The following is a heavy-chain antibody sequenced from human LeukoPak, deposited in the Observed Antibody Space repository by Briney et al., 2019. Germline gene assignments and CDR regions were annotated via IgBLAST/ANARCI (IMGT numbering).Heavy chain of an antibody. J-gene: IGHJ4*02. V-gene: IGHV4-4*07. CDR2: MYTSGST. Sequence: KPSETLSLTCTVSGGSISSYYWSWIRQPAGKGLEWIGLMYTSGSTNYNPSLKSRVTMSLVTSKNQFSLKLNSVTAADTAVYYCARFYYYDSSGYYPRYFDHWGPGTLVTVSS. CDR3: ARFYYYDSSGYYPRYFDH. D-gene: IGHD3-22*01. CDR1: GGSISSYY.